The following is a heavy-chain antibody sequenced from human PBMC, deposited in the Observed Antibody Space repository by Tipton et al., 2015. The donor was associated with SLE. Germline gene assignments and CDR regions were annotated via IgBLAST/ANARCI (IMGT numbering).Heavy chain of an antibody. CDR2: IYTRGST. J-gene: IGHJ5*01. V-gene: IGHV4-61*09. CDR3: ARETGTYYSTWFDS. D-gene: IGHD1-26*01. Sequence: LRLSCTVSGGSMSEDNYYWSWIRQPAGKGLEWIGHIYTRGSTIYNPSLRSRVSISVDVSRNQFSLTLNSVTAADTATYSCARETGTYYSTWFDSWGQGTLVTVSS. CDR1: GGSMSEDNYY.